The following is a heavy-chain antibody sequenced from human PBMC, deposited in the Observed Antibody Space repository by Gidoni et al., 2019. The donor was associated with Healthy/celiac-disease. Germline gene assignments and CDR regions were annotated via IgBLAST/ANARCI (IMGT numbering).Heavy chain of an antibody. CDR1: GGSFSGYY. CDR3: ARGGQLDGMDV. CDR2: INHSGST. J-gene: IGHJ6*02. D-gene: IGHD6-6*01. Sequence: QVQLQQWGAGLLKPSETLSLTCAVYGGSFSGYYWSWIRKPPGKGLEWIGEINHSGSTNYNPSLKSRVTISVDTSKNQFSLKLSSVTAADTAVYYCARGGQLDGMDVWGQGTTVTVSS. V-gene: IGHV4-34*01.